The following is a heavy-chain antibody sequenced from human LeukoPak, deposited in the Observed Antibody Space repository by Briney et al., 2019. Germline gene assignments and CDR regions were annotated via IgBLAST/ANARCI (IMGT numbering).Heavy chain of an antibody. CDR2: IIPIFGTA. CDR1: GGTFSSYA. D-gene: IGHD5-24*01. Sequence: ASVKVSCKASGGTFSSYAISWVRQVPGQGLEWMGGIIPIFGTANYAQKFQGRVTITTDESTSTAYMELSSLRSEDTAVYYCARGMATKYYYYMDVWGKGTTVTVSS. CDR3: ARGMATKYYYYMDV. V-gene: IGHV1-69*05. J-gene: IGHJ6*03.